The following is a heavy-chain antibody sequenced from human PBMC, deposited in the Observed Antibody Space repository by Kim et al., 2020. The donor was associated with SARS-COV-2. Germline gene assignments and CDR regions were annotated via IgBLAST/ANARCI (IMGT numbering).Heavy chain of an antibody. CDR2: ISSNGGST. D-gene: IGHD3-9*01. J-gene: IGHJ6*02. CDR1: GFTFSSYA. CDR3: VKDRKFILTGYPLLYYGMDV. V-gene: IGHV3-64D*09. Sequence: GGSLRLSCSASGFTFSSYAMHWVRQAPGKGLEYVSAISSNGGSTYYADSVKGRFTISRDNSKNTLYLQMSSLRAEDTAVYYCVKDRKFILTGYPLLYYGMDVWGQGTTVTVSS.